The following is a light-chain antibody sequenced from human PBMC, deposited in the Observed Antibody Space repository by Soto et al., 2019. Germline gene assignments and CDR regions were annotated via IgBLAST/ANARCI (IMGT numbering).Light chain of an antibody. V-gene: IGKV3-15*01. J-gene: IGKJ2*01. CDR3: QQYNIWPPYT. CDR1: QSVSSN. CDR2: GAS. Sequence: EIVMTQSPATLSVSPGERATLSCRASQSVSSNLAWYQQKPGQAPRLLIYGASTRASGIPARFSGSGSGTECTLTIRSLQPEDFAVSDCQQYNIWPPYTFGQGTKLEIK.